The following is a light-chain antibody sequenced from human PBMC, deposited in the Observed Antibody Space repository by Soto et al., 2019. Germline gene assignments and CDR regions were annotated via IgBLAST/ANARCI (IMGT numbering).Light chain of an antibody. CDR1: QSVSNNY. Sequence: EVVLSQSPGTLSLSPGERATLSCRAGQSVSNNYLAWSQQKPGQAPRLLIYGASNRATGIPDRFSGSGSGTYFTLAISRPEPEDFAVYYYQQYGTSGTCDQGTKGDIK. CDR2: GAS. J-gene: IGKJ1*01. V-gene: IGKV3-20*01. CDR3: QQYGTSGT.